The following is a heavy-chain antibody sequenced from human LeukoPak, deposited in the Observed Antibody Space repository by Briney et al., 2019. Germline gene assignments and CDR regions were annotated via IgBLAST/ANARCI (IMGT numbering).Heavy chain of an antibody. CDR3: ARGLYADYAFDY. D-gene: IGHD4-17*01. CDR2: IYSGGNT. V-gene: IGHV3-66*01. J-gene: IGHJ4*02. CDR1: GFTFSTNY. Sequence: GGSLRLSCAASGFTFSTNYMSWVRQAPGKGLEWVSVIYSGGNTYYADSAKGRFTISRDNSKNTVYLQMNSLRAEDTAVYYCARGLYADYAFDYWGQGTLVTVSS.